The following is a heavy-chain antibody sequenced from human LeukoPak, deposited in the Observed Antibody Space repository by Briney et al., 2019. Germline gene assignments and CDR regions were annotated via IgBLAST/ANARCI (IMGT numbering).Heavy chain of an antibody. V-gene: IGHV1-18*01. J-gene: IGHJ4*02. CDR1: GYTFTNYG. CDR3: AREGLGGDHFDH. D-gene: IGHD2-21*01. CDR2: ISAYNGNT. Sequence: ASVKVSCKASGYTFTNYGISWVRQVPGQGLEWMGWISAYNGNTNSAQKLQGRITMTTDTSTSTAYMELRSLRSDDTAVYYCAREGLGGDHFDHWGQGTLVTVSS.